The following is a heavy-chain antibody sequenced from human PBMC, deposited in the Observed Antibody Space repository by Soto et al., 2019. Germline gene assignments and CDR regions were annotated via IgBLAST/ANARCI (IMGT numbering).Heavy chain of an antibody. V-gene: IGHV4-4*02. CDR2: IYHSGST. CDR1: GGSISSSNW. D-gene: IGHD1-26*01. Sequence: KPSETLSLTCAVSGGSISSSNWWSWVRQPPGKGLEWIGEIYHSGSTNYNPSLKSRVTISVDKSKNQFSLKLSSVTAADTAVYYCARREFDGSYRRDYYYRMDVWGQGTTVTVSS. CDR3: ARREFDGSYRRDYYYRMDV. J-gene: IGHJ6*02.